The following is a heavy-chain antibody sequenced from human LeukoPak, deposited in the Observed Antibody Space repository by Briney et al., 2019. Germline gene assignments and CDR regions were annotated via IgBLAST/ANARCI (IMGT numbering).Heavy chain of an antibody. CDR3: ARDADYYGSGSKGYRFDP. CDR1: GYTFTSYY. D-gene: IGHD3-10*01. CDR2: INPSGGST. Sequence: ASVKVSCKASGYTFTSYYMHWVRQAPGQGLEWVGIINPSGGSTSYAQKFQGRVTMTRDTSTSTVYMELSSLRSEDTAVYYCARDADYYGSGSKGYRFDPWGQGTLVTVSS. V-gene: IGHV1-46*01. J-gene: IGHJ5*02.